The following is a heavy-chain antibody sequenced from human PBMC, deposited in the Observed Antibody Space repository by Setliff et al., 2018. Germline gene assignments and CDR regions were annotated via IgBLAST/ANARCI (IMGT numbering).Heavy chain of an antibody. J-gene: IGHJ5*02. Sequence: SETLSLTCAVSNFSVNSGYTWGWIRQPPGKGLEWIGIMFDNVGTFYNPSLKSRVTMSVATFENHFSLKLNSLTAADTAVYYCARVTNWGLDLRFDPWGQGILVTVSS. CDR2: MFDNVGT. D-gene: IGHD7-27*01. CDR1: NFSVNSGYT. CDR3: ARVTNWGLDLRFDP. V-gene: IGHV4-38-2*01.